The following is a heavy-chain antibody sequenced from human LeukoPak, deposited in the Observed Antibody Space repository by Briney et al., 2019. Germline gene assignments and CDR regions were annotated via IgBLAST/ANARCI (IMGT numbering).Heavy chain of an antibody. CDR2: IDRSGST. V-gene: IGHV4-34*01. CDR3: ARGSATGLAY. Sequence: QSSEALSLTCAVYGGSFSGYSWTWIRQPPGKGLEWTGEIDRSGSTNYNPALKSRLTISVDTSKNQFSLKLNSVTAADTAVYYCARGSATGLAYWGQGTLVTVSS. J-gene: IGHJ4*02. CDR1: GGSFSGYS. D-gene: IGHD1-1*01.